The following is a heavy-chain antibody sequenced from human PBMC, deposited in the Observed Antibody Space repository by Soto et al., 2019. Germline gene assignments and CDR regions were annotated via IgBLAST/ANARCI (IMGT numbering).Heavy chain of an antibody. CDR2: IDNDGSGT. CDR3: AKFLGRSIVGATSWFEP. Sequence: GGSLSLACVDSGFRFSGLWMHWVRQAPGKGLEWVARIDNDGSGTSYADSVKGRFTISRDNAKNTLYLQMNSLRAEDTAVYYCAKFLGRSIVGATSWFEPWRQGTLVT. CDR1: GFRFSGLW. J-gene: IGHJ5*02. D-gene: IGHD1-26*01. V-gene: IGHV3-74*01.